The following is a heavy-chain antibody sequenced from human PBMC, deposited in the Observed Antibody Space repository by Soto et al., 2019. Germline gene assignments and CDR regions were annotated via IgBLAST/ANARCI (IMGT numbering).Heavy chain of an antibody. CDR3: AKSGESLTSLGLIVLVPAAVSGFDS. CDR2: INLIGCT. D-gene: IGHD2-2*01. V-gene: IGHV4-34*01. J-gene: IGHJ5*01. CDR1: GGSFSGYY. Sequence: PSETLSLTCAVYGGSFSGYYWNWIRQPPGKGLEWIGEINLIGCTNSHPSLNSRVTMSVDTSKSQFSLKLTSVTAADTAVYYCAKSGESLTSLGLIVLVPAAVSGFDSWGQGTLVTVSS.